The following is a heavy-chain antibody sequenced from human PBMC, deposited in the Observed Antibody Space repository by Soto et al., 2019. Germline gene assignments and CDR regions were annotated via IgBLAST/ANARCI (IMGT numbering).Heavy chain of an antibody. CDR2: ISPYNGET. V-gene: IGHV1-18*01. CDR1: GYTFNNFA. D-gene: IGHD5-12*01. J-gene: IGHJ3*02. CDR3: AREQTRWLKDAFDI. Sequence: QVQLVQSGPEVKKPGASVRVSCKASGYTFNNFAINWVRQAPGQGLEWLGWISPYNGETEYAQKFHGRVIMTTDASTSTAYLEVRSLRSDETAVYYCAREQTRWLKDAFDIWGQGTMVIVSS.